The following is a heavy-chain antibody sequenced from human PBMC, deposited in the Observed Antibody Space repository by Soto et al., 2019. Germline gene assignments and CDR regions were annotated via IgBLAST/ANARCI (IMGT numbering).Heavy chain of an antibody. CDR1: GGTFSSYA. CDR2: IIPIFGTA. V-gene: IGHV1-69*01. D-gene: IGHD3-9*01. J-gene: IGHJ5*02. Sequence: QVQLVQSVAEVKKPGSSVKVSCKASGGTFSSYAISWVRHAPGQGLEWMGGIIPIFGTANYAQKFQGRVTITADESTSTAYMELSSLRSEDTAVYYCARVASQRYFDWLLPYNWFDPWGQGTLVTVSS. CDR3: ARVASQRYFDWLLPYNWFDP.